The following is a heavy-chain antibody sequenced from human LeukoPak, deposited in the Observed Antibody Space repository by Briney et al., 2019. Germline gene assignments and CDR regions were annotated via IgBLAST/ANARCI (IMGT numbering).Heavy chain of an antibody. V-gene: IGHV4-34*01. J-gene: IGHJ4*02. Sequence: NPLGTLSLTCAVYGGSFSGHYWTWIRQPPGKGLEWIGEINHSGNTNYNPSLKSRVILSVDTSKNQFSLKLSSVTAADTAVYYCARARESVAVDYWGQGTLVTVSS. CDR1: GGSFSGHY. D-gene: IGHD6-19*01. CDR2: INHSGNT. CDR3: ARARESVAVDY.